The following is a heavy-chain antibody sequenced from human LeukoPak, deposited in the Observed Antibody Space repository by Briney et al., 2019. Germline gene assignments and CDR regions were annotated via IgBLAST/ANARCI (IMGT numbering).Heavy chain of an antibody. Sequence: GGSLRLSCAASGFTFSDYYMSWIRQAPGKGLEWISYISGGGSTIYYADSVKGRFTISRDNSKNTLYLQMNSLRTEDTAVYYCAKDSVVVRGAFDYWGQGTLVTVSS. CDR3: AKDSVVVRGAFDY. V-gene: IGHV3-11*04. J-gene: IGHJ4*02. CDR1: GFTFSDYY. D-gene: IGHD2-15*01. CDR2: ISGGGSTI.